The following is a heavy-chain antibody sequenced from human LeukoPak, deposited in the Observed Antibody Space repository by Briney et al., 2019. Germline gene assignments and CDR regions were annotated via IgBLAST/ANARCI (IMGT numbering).Heavy chain of an antibody. J-gene: IGHJ6*02. CDR3: ARHRRNYGMDV. Sequence: SETLSLTCAVYGGSFSGYYWSWIRQPPGKGLEWIGEINHSGSANYNPSLKSRVTISVDTSKTQFSLKLSSVTAADTAVYYCARHRRNYGMDVWGQGTTVTVSS. V-gene: IGHV4-34*01. CDR2: INHSGSA. CDR1: GGSFSGYY.